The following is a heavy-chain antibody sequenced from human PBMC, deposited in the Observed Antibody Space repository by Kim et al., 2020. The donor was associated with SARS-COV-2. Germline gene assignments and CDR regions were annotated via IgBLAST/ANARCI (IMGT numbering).Heavy chain of an antibody. V-gene: IGHV3-48*02. D-gene: IGHD5-18*01. CDR1: GFTFSSYS. CDR2: ITSSTTI. J-gene: IGHJ4*02. CDR3: ARHSYGNYYFDY. Sequence: GGSLRLSCAASGFTFSSYSMNWVRQAPGKGLEWVSYITSSTTIYYADSVKGRFTISRDNAKNSLYLQMNSLRDEDTAVYYCARHSYGNYYFDYCGQGTLVTVSS.